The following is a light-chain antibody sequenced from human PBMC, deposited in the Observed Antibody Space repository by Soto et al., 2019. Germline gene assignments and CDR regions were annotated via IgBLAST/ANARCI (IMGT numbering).Light chain of an antibody. Sequence: AIQMTQSPSSLSASVGDRVTITCRSSQDIRDDLSWYQQRPGRAPKLLLFAASRLEGGVPSRFSGSYSGRDFTLTISGLQPGDFATYYCLHYYNYPQTFGQGTKVDI. CDR1: QDIRDD. CDR3: LHYYNYPQT. CDR2: AAS. J-gene: IGKJ1*01. V-gene: IGKV1-6*01.